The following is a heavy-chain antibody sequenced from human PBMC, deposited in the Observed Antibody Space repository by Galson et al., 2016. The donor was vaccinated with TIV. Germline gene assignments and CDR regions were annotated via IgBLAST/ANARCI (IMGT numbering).Heavy chain of an antibody. CDR2: ISGYNGNA. CDR3: TRDRSIAAPRDMDV. CDR1: GYFFNSYG. Sequence: SVKVSCKASGYFFNSYGLTWLRQAPGQGLEWMGLISGYNGNANYAQKFQGRVTMTTDTSTSTSYLELRNLRSDDTAVYYCTRDRSIAAPRDMDVWGQGTAVTVSS. J-gene: IGHJ6*02. V-gene: IGHV1-18*01. D-gene: IGHD6-6*01.